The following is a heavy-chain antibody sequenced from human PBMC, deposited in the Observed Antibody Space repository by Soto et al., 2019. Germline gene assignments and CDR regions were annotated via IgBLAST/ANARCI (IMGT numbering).Heavy chain of an antibody. CDR2: IYYSGST. D-gene: IGHD5-18*01. J-gene: IGHJ5*02. V-gene: IGHV4-59*01. CDR1: GGSISSYY. CDR3: ARALYSYGPRFDP. Sequence: SETLSLTCTVSGGSISSYYWSWIRQPPGKGLEWIGYIYYSGSTNYNPSLKSRVTISVDTSKNQFSLKLSSVTAADTAVYYCARALYSYGPRFDPWGQGTLVTVSS.